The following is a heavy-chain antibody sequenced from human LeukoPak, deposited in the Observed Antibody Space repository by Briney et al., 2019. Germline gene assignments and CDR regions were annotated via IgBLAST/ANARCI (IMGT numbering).Heavy chain of an antibody. J-gene: IGHJ4*02. Sequence: ASVKVSCKASGYPXTSYYMHGVRQAPGQGLGWMGIINPSGGSTSYAQKFQGRVTLTRDTSTSTVYMELSSLRSEDTAVYYCARSYGDFDYWGQGTLVTVSS. CDR2: INPSGGST. CDR3: ARSYGDFDY. V-gene: IGHV1-46*01. CDR1: GYPXTSYY. D-gene: IGHD4-17*01.